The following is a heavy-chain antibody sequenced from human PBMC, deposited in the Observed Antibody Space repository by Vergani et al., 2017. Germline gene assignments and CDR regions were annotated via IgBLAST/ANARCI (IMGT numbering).Heavy chain of an antibody. CDR2: ISPGASTV. D-gene: IGHD1-1*01. J-gene: IGHJ6*02. CDR1: GFKFSDHY. Sequence: LEESGGGSVKPGGSLRLSCAASGFKFSDHYMSWIRQAPGKGLEWVSHISPGASTVSYTDSVTGRFTVSRDNDNNSLTLEMTTLRVEDTAVYYCAKNPGISTTRHYYAMDVWCQGTTVTVSS. V-gene: IGHV3-11*04. CDR3: AKNPGISTTRHYYAMDV.